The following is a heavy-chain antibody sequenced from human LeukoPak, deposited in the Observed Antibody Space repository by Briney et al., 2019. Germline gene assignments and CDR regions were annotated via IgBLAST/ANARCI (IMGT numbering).Heavy chain of an antibody. CDR3: ARERLYCSSTSCYSGGFDY. CDR2: ISYDGSNK. D-gene: IGHD2-2*01. V-gene: IGHV3-30*04. CDR1: GFTFSSYA. Sequence: GRSLRLSCAASGFTFSSYAMHWVRQAPGKGLEWVAVISYDGSNKYYADSVKGRFTISRDNSKNTLYLQMNSLRAEDMAVYYCARERLYCSSTSCYSGGFDYWGQGTLVTVSS. J-gene: IGHJ4*02.